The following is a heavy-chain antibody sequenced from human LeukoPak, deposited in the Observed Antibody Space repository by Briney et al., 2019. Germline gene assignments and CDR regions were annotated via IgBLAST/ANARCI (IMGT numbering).Heavy chain of an antibody. D-gene: IGHD3-9*01. CDR1: GFTFTSSA. CDR3: ARSLELRYFDWLLPHLGY. Sequence: GASVKVSCKASGFTFTSSAMQWVRQARGQRLEWIGWIVVGSGNTNYAQKFQERVTITRDMSTSTAYMELSSLRSEDTAVYYCARSLELRYFDWLLPHLGYWGQGTLVTVSS. CDR2: IVVGSGNT. V-gene: IGHV1-58*02. J-gene: IGHJ4*02.